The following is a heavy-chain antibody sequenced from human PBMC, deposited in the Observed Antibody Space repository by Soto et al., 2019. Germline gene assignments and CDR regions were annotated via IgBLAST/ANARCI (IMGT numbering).Heavy chain of an antibody. Sequence: GGSLRLSCAASGFTFDDYTMHWVRQAPGKGLEWVSLISWDGGSTYYADSVKGRFTISRDNSKNSLYLQMNSLRTEDTALYYCAKGTTVAYGMDVWGQGTTVTVSS. D-gene: IGHD4-17*01. V-gene: IGHV3-43*01. CDR3: AKGTTVAYGMDV. CDR1: GFTFDDYT. J-gene: IGHJ6*02. CDR2: ISWDGGST.